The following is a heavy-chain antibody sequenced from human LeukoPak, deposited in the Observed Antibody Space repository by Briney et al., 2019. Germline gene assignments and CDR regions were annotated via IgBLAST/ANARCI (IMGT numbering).Heavy chain of an antibody. Sequence: ASVKVSCKASGYTFTSYGISWVRQAPGQGPEWMGWISAYNGNTNYAQKLQGRVTMTTDTSTGTAYMELRSLRSDDTAVYYCARAYDFWSGYPSGDYWGQGTLVTVSS. CDR2: ISAYNGNT. CDR1: GYTFTSYG. D-gene: IGHD3-3*01. CDR3: ARAYDFWSGYPSGDY. V-gene: IGHV1-18*01. J-gene: IGHJ4*02.